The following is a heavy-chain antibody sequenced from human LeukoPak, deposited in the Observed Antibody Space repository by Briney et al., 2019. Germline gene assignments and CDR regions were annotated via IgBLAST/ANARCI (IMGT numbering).Heavy chain of an antibody. CDR3: ASTGARYSSGWYDY. CDR1: GYTFTGYY. J-gene: IGHJ4*02. V-gene: IGHV1-2*02. CDR2: INPNSGGT. D-gene: IGHD6-19*01. Sequence: GASVKVSCKASGYTFTGYYMHWVRQAPGQGLEWMRWINPNSGGTNYAQKFQGRVTMTRDTSISTAYMELSRLRSDDTAVYYCASTGARYSSGWYDYWGQGTLVTVSS.